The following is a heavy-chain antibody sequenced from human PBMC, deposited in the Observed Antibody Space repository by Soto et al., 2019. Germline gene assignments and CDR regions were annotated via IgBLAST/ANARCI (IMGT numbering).Heavy chain of an antibody. CDR3: ARSGEVVDDAFDI. D-gene: IGHD3-10*01. V-gene: IGHV3-30-3*01. J-gene: IGHJ3*02. Sequence: LRLSCAASGFTFSIYAMHWVRQAPGKGLEWVAVISYDGSNKYYADSVKGRFTISRDNSKNTLYLQMNSLRAEDTAVYYCARSGEVVDDAFDIWGQGTMVTVSS. CDR1: GFTFSIYA. CDR2: ISYDGSNK.